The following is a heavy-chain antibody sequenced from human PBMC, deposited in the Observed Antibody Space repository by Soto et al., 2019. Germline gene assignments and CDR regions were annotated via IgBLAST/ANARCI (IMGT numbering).Heavy chain of an antibody. D-gene: IGHD3-10*01. CDR2: ISGSGGST. CDR3: AKVGHRGVHYYYYYGMDV. J-gene: IGHJ6*02. CDR1: GFTFSSYA. Sequence: GGSLRLSCAASGFTFSSYAMSWVRQAPGKGLEWVSAISGSGGSTYYADSVKGRFTISRDNSKNTLYLQMNSLRAEDTAVYYCAKVGHRGVHYYYYYGMDVWGQGTTVTVSS. V-gene: IGHV3-23*01.